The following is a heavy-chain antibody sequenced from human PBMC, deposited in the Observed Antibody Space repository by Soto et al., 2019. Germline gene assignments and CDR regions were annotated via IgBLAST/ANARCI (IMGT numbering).Heavy chain of an antibody. CDR2: IKQDGSQK. Sequence: GGSLRLSCAAFGFTFSSSWMTWARQAPGKGLEWVANIKQDGSQKYYVDSVKGRFTISRDNAKNSLYLQMNSLRADDPAVYYCARDGYYYATAVWGQGTTVTVSS. CDR3: ARDGYYYATAV. CDR1: GFTFSSSW. J-gene: IGHJ6*02. V-gene: IGHV3-7*03.